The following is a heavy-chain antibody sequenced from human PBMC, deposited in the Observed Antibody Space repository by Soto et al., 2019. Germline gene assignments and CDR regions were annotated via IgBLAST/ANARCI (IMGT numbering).Heavy chain of an antibody. CDR2: IYYSAGAGGRT. CDR3: ARVAQSPYNWFDP. CDR1: GDSISCGDNF. V-gene: IGHV4-30-4*01. J-gene: IGHJ5*02. Sequence: PSETLSLTCNVSGDSISCGDNFWSWVRQPPGRGLEWIGYIYYSAGAGGRTYYNPSLKSRFTMSVDTAKNHFSLRLDSVAAADTAVYYCARVAQSPYNWFDPWGQGMLVTV.